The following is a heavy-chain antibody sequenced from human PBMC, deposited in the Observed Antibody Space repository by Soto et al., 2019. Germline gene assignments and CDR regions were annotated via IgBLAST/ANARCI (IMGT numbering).Heavy chain of an antibody. D-gene: IGHD6-6*01. CDR1: GFSFTGYY. V-gene: IGHV1-2*02. CDR2: INAHSGGT. CDR3: AKDLTRQLAYWLDP. J-gene: IGHJ5*02. Sequence: QVQLVQSGAAVKKPGASVKVSCKASGFSFTGYYIQWLRQSPGQVLEWMGWINAHSGGTEYAQKFQGRVTFTRDTSIATAYRTLTSLTSDDTALYYCAKDLTRQLAYWLDPWGQGTQVTVSS.